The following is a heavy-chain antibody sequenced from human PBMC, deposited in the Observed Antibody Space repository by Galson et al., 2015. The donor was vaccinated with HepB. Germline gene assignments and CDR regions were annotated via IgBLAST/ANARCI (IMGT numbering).Heavy chain of an antibody. CDR1: GSTFTSYG. CDR2: ISAYNGNT. CDR3: ARALHYDFWSGYFTGYDY. D-gene: IGHD3-3*01. J-gene: IGHJ4*02. V-gene: IGHV1-18*04. Sequence: SVKVSCKASGSTFTSYGISWVRQAPGQGLEWMGWISAYNGNTNYAQKLQGKVTMTTDTSTSTAYMELRSLRSDDTAVYYCARALHYDFWSGYFTGYDYWGQGTLVTVSS.